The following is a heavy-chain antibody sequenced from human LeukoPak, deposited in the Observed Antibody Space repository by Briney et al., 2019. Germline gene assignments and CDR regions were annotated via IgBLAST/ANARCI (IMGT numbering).Heavy chain of an antibody. J-gene: IGHJ2*01. CDR2: ISSNGVST. Sequence: GGSLRLSCAASRVTFSSYEMNWVRQAPGKGLEWDSYISSNGVSTFYADSLKGRFTISRDNAKNLLYLQMNSLRVDDTATYYCARGASRSYWYFDLWGRGTLVTVSS. CDR1: RVTFSSYE. V-gene: IGHV3-48*03. D-gene: IGHD2-2*01. CDR3: ARGASRSYWYFDL.